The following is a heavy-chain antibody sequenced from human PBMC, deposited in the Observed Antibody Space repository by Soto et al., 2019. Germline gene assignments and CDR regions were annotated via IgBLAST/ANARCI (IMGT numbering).Heavy chain of an antibody. J-gene: IGHJ4*02. V-gene: IGHV3-23*01. D-gene: IGHD6-6*01. CDR3: VKGSASARPYYFDS. CDR1: GFTFSNYA. Sequence: EVQVLESGGDSVQPGGSLRLSCAASGFTFSNYAISWVRQAPGKGLEWVSAISGGGGSTYYADSVKGRFTISRDNSKNTLYLQMNSLRVEDTGTYHCVKGSASARPYYFDSWGQGSLVTVSS. CDR2: ISGGGGST.